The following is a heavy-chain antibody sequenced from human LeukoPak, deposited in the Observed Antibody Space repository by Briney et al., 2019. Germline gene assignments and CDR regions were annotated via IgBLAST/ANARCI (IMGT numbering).Heavy chain of an antibody. CDR1: GYSISSGYY. CDR3: ARAGVATISPFDY. CDR2: IYHSGST. Sequence: SETLSLTCTVSGYSISSGYYWGWIRQPPGKGLEWIGSIYHSGSTYYNPSLKSRVTISVDTSKNQFSLKLSSVTAADTAVYYCARAGVATISPFDYWGQGTLVTVSS. V-gene: IGHV4-38-2*02. J-gene: IGHJ4*02. D-gene: IGHD5-24*01.